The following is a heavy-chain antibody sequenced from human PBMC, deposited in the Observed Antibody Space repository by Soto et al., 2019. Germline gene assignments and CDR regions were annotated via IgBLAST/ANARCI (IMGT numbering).Heavy chain of an antibody. Sequence: PGGSLRLSCAVSGFTFDDNAMHWVRQAPEKGLEWVSGINWKSDIGYAGSVKGRFTISRDNAENSLYLQMNSPRAEDTALYYCAISQDRGGRTTFIYWGQGTQVTVSS. J-gene: IGHJ4*02. CDR3: AISQDRGGRTTFIY. V-gene: IGHV3-9*01. CDR2: INWKSDI. CDR1: GFTFDDNA. D-gene: IGHD3-16*01.